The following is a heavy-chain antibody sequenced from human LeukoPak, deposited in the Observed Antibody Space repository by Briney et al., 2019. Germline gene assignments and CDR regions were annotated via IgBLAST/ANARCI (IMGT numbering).Heavy chain of an antibody. V-gene: IGHV1-2*02. D-gene: IGHD1-26*01. CDR2: INPNSGGT. Sequence: ASVKVSCKASGYTFTMNGISWVRQAPGQGLEWMGWINPNSGGTNYAQKFQGRVTMTRDTSISTAYMELSRLRSDDTAVYYCARDAPIVGAIDYWGQGTLVTVSS. CDR1: GYTFTMNG. J-gene: IGHJ4*02. CDR3: ARDAPIVGAIDY.